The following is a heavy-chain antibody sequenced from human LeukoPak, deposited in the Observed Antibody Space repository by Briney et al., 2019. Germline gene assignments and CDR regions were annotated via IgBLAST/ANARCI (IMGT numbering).Heavy chain of an antibody. J-gene: IGHJ4*02. D-gene: IGHD6-6*01. CDR2: INHSGST. CDR1: GGSFSGYC. V-gene: IGHV4-34*01. CDR3: ARGEQLVAVFDY. Sequence: NPSETLSLTCAVYGGSFSGYCWSWIRQPPGKGLEWIWEINHSGSTNDNPSLKSRVTISVDTSKHQFSLKLSSVTTADTAVYYCARGEQLVAVFDYWGQGTLVTVSS.